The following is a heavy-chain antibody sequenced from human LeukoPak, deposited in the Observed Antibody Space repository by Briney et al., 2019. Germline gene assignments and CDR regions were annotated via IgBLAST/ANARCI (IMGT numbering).Heavy chain of an antibody. CDR1: GFTFSYYE. Sequence: PGGSLRLSCAASGFTFSYYEMNWVRQAPGKGLEWVSYISNSGTTIYYADSVKGRFTISRDNAKSSLLLQMNSLRAEDTGVYYCARATFSSSGHSYWGQGTLVTVSS. CDR2: ISNSGTTI. CDR3: ARATFSSSGHSY. V-gene: IGHV3-48*03. D-gene: IGHD6-13*01. J-gene: IGHJ4*02.